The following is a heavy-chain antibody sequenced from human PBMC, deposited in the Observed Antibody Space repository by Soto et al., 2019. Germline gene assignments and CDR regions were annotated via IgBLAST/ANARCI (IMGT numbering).Heavy chain of an antibody. D-gene: IGHD5-18*01. CDR1: GCSIISGGYY. CDR3: ARSGYSYGPNPLLY. V-gene: IGHV4-31*03. CDR2: IYYSGST. J-gene: IGHJ4*02. Sequence: THSLTSTFSGCSIISGGYYWSWIRKHPGKGLEWIGYIYYSGSTYYNPSLKSRVTISVDTSKNQFSLKLSSVTAADTAVYYCARSGYSYGPNPLLYWGQGTLVTVSS.